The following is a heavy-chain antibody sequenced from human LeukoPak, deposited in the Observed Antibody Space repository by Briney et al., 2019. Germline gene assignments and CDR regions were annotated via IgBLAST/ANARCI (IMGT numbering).Heavy chain of an antibody. CDR2: IYYSGST. V-gene: IGHV4-39*01. J-gene: IGHJ5*02. CDR3: ARLFYYDSSGPPS. D-gene: IGHD3-22*01. Sequence: PSETLSLTCNVLGGSIRSSNYYWGWIRQPPGKGLEWIGSIYYSGSTYYSPSLKGRITMYVDTSNNQFSLKLTSATATDTAVYYCARLFYYDSSGPPSWGQGTLVTVSS. CDR1: GGSIRSSNYY.